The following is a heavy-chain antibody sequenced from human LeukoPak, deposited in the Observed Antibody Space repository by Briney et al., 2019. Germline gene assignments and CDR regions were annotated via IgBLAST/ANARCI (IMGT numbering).Heavy chain of an antibody. Sequence: SGGSLRLSCAASGFTFSSYEMNWVRQAPGKGLEWVSYISSSGSNIYYADSVKGRFTISRDNAKNSLYLQMSSLRAEDTAVCYCARDNSGWYGEIEYWGQGTLVTVSS. CDR2: ISSSGSNI. CDR3: ARDNSGWYGEIEY. D-gene: IGHD3-10*01. J-gene: IGHJ4*02. CDR1: GFTFSSYE. V-gene: IGHV3-48*03.